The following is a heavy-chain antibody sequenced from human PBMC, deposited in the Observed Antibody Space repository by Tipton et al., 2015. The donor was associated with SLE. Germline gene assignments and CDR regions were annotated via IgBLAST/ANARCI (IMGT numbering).Heavy chain of an antibody. CDR2: INHSGST. CDR1: GGSFSGYY. D-gene: IGHD3-3*01. J-gene: IGHJ3*02. Sequence: GLVKPSETLSLTCAVYGGSFSGYYWSWIRQPPGKGLEWIGEINHSGSTNYNPSLKSRVTISVDTSKNQFSLKLSSVTAADTAVYYCARFTYYDFWSRAFDIWGQGTMVTVSS. V-gene: IGHV4-34*01. CDR3: ARFTYYDFWSRAFDI.